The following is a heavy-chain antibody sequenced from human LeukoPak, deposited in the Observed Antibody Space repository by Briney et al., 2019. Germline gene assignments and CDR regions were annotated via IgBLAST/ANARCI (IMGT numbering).Heavy chain of an antibody. Sequence: PGGSLRLSCAASGFTFSDYWIVWVRQAPGKGLEWVAHIKKDGSDKYFLESVKGRFTISRDNAKNSLYLQMNSLRAEDTAVYYCATYSSLNRREFQYWGQGTLLTVSS. D-gene: IGHD3-22*01. J-gene: IGHJ1*01. V-gene: IGHV3-7*01. CDR2: IKKDGSDK. CDR3: ATYSSLNRREFQY. CDR1: GFTFSDYW.